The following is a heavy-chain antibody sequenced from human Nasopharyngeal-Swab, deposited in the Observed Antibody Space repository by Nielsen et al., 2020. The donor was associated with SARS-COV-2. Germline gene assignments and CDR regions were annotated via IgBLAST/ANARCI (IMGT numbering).Heavy chain of an antibody. Sequence: WIRQPPGKGLEWIGYIYHSGSTNYNPSLKSRVTISVDKSKNQFSLKLSSVTAADTAVYYCASSSGTPFDYWGQGTLVTVSS. D-gene: IGHD1-14*01. CDR2: IYHSGST. J-gene: IGHJ4*02. V-gene: IGHV4-30-2*01. CDR3: ASSSGTPFDY.